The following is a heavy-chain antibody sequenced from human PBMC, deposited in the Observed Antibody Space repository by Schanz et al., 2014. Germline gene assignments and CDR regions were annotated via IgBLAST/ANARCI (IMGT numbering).Heavy chain of an antibody. CDR3: AKGRFGELSAFDI. CDR1: GFMFSSYG. CDR2: ISYDGSKK. Sequence: ESGGGVVQPGRSLRLSCAASGFMFSSYGMHWVRQAPGKGLEWVGVISYDGSKKSYADSVKGRFTISRDNSKNTLYLQMNSLRAEDTAVYYCAKGRFGELSAFDIWGQGTMVTVSS. D-gene: IGHD3-10*01. J-gene: IGHJ3*02. V-gene: IGHV3-30*18.